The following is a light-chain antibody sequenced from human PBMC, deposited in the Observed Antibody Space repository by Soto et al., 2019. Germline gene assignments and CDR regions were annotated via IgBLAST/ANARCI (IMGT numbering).Light chain of an antibody. V-gene: IGKV1-17*01. CDR1: QDIRSD. J-gene: IGKJ5*01. CDR2: AAS. Sequence: DIQMTQSPSSLSASVGDRVTITCRASQDIRSDLGWYQQKPGKAPKRLIYAASSLQSGVPSRFSGSGPGTEFTLTISSLQPKDSATYYCLQHNSYPITFGQGTRLEIK. CDR3: LQHNSYPIT.